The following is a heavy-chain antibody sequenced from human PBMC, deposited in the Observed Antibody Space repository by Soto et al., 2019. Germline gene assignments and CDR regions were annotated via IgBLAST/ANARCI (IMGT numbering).Heavy chain of an antibody. CDR1: GFTFSSYW. D-gene: IGHD3-3*01. CDR2: IKQDGSEK. Sequence: GGSLRLSCAASGFTFSSYWMSWVRQAPGKGLEWVANIKQDGSEKYYVDSVKGRFTISRDNAKNSLYLQMNSLRAEDTAVYYCAREELVRSSAFDIWGQGTMVTVSS. CDR3: AREELVRSSAFDI. J-gene: IGHJ3*02. V-gene: IGHV3-7*05.